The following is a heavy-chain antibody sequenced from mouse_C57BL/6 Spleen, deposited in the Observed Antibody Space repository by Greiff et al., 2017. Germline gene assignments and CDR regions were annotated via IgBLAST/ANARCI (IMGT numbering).Heavy chain of an antibody. CDR2: IDPEDGET. D-gene: IGHD2-4*01. CDR1: GFNIKDYY. V-gene: IGHV14-2*01. Sequence: EVQLQQSGAELVQPGASVKLSCTASGFNIKDYYMPWVKQRTEQGLEWIGRIDPEDGETKYAPKFQGKATITADTSSNTAYLQLSSLTCEDTAVXSCSRSGGLRRGFDYWGQGTTLTVSS. CDR3: SRSGGLRRGFDY. J-gene: IGHJ2*01.